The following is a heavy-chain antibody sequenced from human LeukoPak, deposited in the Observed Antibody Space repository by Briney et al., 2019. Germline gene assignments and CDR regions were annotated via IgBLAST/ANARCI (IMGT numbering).Heavy chain of an antibody. CDR1: GYTFTGYY. V-gene: IGHV1-2*02. J-gene: IGHJ4*02. Sequence: ASVKVSCKASGYTFTGYYMHWVRQAPGQGLEWMGWINPNSGGTNYAQKFQGRVTMTRDTSISTAYMELSRLRSDDTAVYYCARAPTMITFGGVIVSLDYWGQGTLVTVSS. D-gene: IGHD3-16*02. CDR3: ARAPTMITFGGVIVSLDY. CDR2: INPNSGGT.